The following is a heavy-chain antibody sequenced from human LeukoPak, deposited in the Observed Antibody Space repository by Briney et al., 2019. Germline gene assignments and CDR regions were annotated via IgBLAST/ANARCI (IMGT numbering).Heavy chain of an antibody. CDR3: ARDAKYGYCSSTSCKGHDY. Sequence: PGGSLRLSCAASGFTFSSYAMSWVRQAPGKGLEWVSSISSSSSYIYYADSVKGRFTISRDNAKNSLYLQMNSLRAEDTAVYYCARDAKYGYCSSTSCKGHDYWGQGTLVTVSS. CDR2: ISSSSSYI. D-gene: IGHD2-2*01. CDR1: GFTFSSYA. V-gene: IGHV3-21*01. J-gene: IGHJ4*02.